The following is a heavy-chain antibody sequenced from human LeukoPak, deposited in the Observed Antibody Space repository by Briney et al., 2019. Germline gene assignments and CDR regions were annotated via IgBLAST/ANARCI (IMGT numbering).Heavy chain of an antibody. D-gene: IGHD4-17*01. CDR3: AKPTGSKGWFGT. J-gene: IGHJ5*02. CDR2: IYSGGTT. V-gene: IGHV4-39*01. CDR1: GGSISGDTYY. Sequence: SETLSLTCTVSGGSISGDTYYWGWVRQPPGKGLEWIGTIYSGGTTYYNPSLKSRVIMSVDASKNQNSLRLASASATDTAMYYCAKPTGSKGWFGTWGQGTLVTVSS.